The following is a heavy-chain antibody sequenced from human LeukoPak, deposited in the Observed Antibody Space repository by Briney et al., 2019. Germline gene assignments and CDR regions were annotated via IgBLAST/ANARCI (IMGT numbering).Heavy chain of an antibody. CDR3: ARVYYDSSGYYDY. D-gene: IGHD3-22*01. J-gene: IGHJ4*02. CDR2: ISSSSSYI. CDR1: GFTFSSYS. V-gene: IGHV3-21*01. Sequence: GGSLRLSCAASGFTFSSYSMNWVRQAPGKGLEWVSSISSSSSYIYYADSVKGRFTISSDNAKNSLYLQMNSLSTEDTAVYYCARVYYDSSGYYDYWGQGTLVTVSS.